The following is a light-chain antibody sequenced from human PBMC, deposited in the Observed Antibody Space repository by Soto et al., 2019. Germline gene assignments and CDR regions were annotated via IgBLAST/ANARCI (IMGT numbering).Light chain of an antibody. J-gene: IGKJ5*01. CDR1: QSIGRF. CDR2: AAS. Sequence: DIQMTQSPSSLSASVGDRVTITCRASQSIGRFLNWYQQKPGKAPALLIFAASSLQSGVPSRFSGSGSGTDFTLTINSLQPEDFATYYCQQAYSFPITFGQGTRLEIK. V-gene: IGKV1-39*01. CDR3: QQAYSFPIT.